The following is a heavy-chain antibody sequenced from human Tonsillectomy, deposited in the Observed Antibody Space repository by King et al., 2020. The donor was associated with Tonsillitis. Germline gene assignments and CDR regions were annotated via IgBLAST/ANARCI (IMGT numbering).Heavy chain of an antibody. J-gene: IGHJ4*02. CDR2: MSSSGTT. Sequence: QLQESGPGVVKPSETLSLTCTVSGGSISSSDQYWAWIRQPPGKGLEWIGYMSSSGTTFYNPSLKSRITISGGTSETRFSLKLSSVTAADTAVYFCARYVSGSFDYWGQGALVIVSS. D-gene: IGHD1-26*01. V-gene: IGHV4-39*01. CDR3: ARYVSGSFDY. CDR1: GGSISSSDQY.